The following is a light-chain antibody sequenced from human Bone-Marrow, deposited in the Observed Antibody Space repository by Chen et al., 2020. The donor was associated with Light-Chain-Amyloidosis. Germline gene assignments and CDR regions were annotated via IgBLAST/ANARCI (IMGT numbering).Light chain of an antibody. CDR1: QSVLYSSNNKNY. Sequence: DIVMTQSPDSLAVSLGERATINCKSSQSVLYSSNNKNYLAWYQQKPGQPPKLLIYWASTRESGVPDRFIGSGSGTDFTLTISSLQAEDVAVYYCQQYYSTIFTFGPGIKVDIK. V-gene: IGKV4-1*01. CDR2: WAS. CDR3: QQYYSTIFT. J-gene: IGKJ3*01.